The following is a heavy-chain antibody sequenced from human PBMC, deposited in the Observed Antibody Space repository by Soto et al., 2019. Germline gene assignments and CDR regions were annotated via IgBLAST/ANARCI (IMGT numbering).Heavy chain of an antibody. Sequence: QVQLQESGPGLVKPSQTLSLTCTVSGGSISSGGHYWSWIRQHPGKGLEWIGYIYYSGSTYYNPSLKSRLTISVDTSKNQFSLKVSPVTAADTAVYYCARVPVVAATPWYFDLWGRGTLVTVSS. CDR2: IYYSGST. D-gene: IGHD2-15*01. V-gene: IGHV4-31*03. CDR3: ARVPVVAATPWYFDL. J-gene: IGHJ2*01. CDR1: GGSISSGGHY.